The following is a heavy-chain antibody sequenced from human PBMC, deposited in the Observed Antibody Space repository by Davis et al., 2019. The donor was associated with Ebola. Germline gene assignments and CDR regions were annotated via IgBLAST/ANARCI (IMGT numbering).Heavy chain of an antibody. Sequence: PSETLSLTCTVSGGSISSYYWSWVRQAPGKGLEWVSGISGSGGSTYYADSVKGRFTISRHNSKNTLYLQMNSLRAEDTAVYYCAKVHYGDYYFDYWGQGTLVTVSS. V-gene: IGHV3-23*01. D-gene: IGHD4-17*01. J-gene: IGHJ4*02. CDR1: GGSISSYY. CDR2: ISGSGGST. CDR3: AKVHYGDYYFDY.